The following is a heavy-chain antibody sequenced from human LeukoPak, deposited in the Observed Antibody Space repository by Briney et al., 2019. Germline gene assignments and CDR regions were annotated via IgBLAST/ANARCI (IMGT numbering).Heavy chain of an antibody. Sequence: PGGSLRLSCAASGFTFSDYYMSWIRQAPGKGLEWISYISTVGNTIYYADSVKGRFTISRDNAKNSLYLQMSSLRAEDTAVYYCARSGYDYYYYYGMDVWGQGTTVTVSS. D-gene: IGHD5-18*01. CDR2: ISTVGNTI. CDR1: GFTFSDYY. J-gene: IGHJ6*02. CDR3: ARSGYDYYYYYGMDV. V-gene: IGHV3-11*04.